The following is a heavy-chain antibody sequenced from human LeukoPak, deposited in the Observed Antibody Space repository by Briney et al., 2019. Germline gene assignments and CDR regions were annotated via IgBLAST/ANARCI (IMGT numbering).Heavy chain of an antibody. CDR1: GGSISSYY. V-gene: IGHV4-59*01. D-gene: IGHD3-3*01. CDR2: IYYSGST. CDR3: ARGEDYDFWSGYYLIT. Sequence: SETLSLTCTVAGGSISSYYWSWIRQPPGKGLEWIGYIYYSGSTNYNPSLKSRVTISVDTSKNQFSLKLSSVTAADTAVYYCARGEDYDFWSGYYLITWGQGTLVTVSS. J-gene: IGHJ4*02.